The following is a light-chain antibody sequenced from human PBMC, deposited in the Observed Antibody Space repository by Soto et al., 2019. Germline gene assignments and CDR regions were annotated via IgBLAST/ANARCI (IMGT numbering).Light chain of an antibody. CDR3: ASWDDSLNALV. Sequence: QSVLTQPPSASATPGQRVTISCSGSSFHIGTYSVTWYQQLPGTAPKLLIYSNDQRPAGVPARFSGSKSGTSASLGISGLQSGDEADYYCASWDDSLNALVFGGGTKLTVL. CDR1: SFHIGTYS. CDR2: SND. J-gene: IGLJ2*01. V-gene: IGLV1-44*01.